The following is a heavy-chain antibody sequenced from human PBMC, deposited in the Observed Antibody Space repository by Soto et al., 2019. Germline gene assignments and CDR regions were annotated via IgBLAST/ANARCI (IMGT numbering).Heavy chain of an antibody. CDR1: GFSFSSCE. CDR3: ASKIVTPGYHYYDY. CDR2: ISGSGTST. D-gene: IGHD3-9*01. V-gene: IGHV3-48*03. J-gene: IGHJ4*02. Sequence: VGSLRLSCAASGFSFSSCEMSWVRQAPGKGLEWVSYISGSGTSTQYSDSVKGRFTISRDNAKNSLHLQMNSLGAEDTALYYCASKIVTPGYHYYDYWGQGTLVTVSS.